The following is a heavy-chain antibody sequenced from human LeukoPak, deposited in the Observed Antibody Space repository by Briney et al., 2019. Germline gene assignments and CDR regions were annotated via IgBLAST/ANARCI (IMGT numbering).Heavy chain of an antibody. D-gene: IGHD5-12*01. CDR3: ARVSGYDWESFYDY. V-gene: IGHV4-59*01. CDR1: GGSISSYY. J-gene: IGHJ4*02. Sequence: SETLSLTCTVSGGSISSYYWSWIRQPPGKGLEWIGFIYYSGSTNYNPSLKSRVTISVDTSKKQFSLKLRSVTAADTAVYYCARVSGYDWESFYDYWGQGTLVTVSS. CDR2: IYYSGST.